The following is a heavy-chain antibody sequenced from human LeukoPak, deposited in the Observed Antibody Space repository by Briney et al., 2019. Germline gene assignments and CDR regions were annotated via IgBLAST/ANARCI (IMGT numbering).Heavy chain of an antibody. CDR1: GGTFSSYA. Sequence: ASVKVSCKASGGTFSSYAISWVRQAPGQGLEWMGRIIPILGIANYAQKFQGRVTITADKSTSTAYMELSSLRSEDTAVYYCARDNIVVVTAIQFSYYYYGMDVWLQGTTVIVS. CDR2: IIPILGIA. V-gene: IGHV1-69*04. CDR3: ARDNIVVVTAIQFSYYYYGMDV. D-gene: IGHD2-21*02. J-gene: IGHJ6*02.